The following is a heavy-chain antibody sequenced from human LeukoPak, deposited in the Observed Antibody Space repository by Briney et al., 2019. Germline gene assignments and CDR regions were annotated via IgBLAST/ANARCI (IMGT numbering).Heavy chain of an antibody. V-gene: IGHV3-21*01. CDR1: GFTFSSYN. D-gene: IGHD3-16*01. Sequence: GGSLRLSCAAPGFTFSSYNMNCVREAPGKGLEWVSSISSSSTYIYYADSVEGRYTISRDNAQNSLFLQMNSLRAEDTAVYYCARDGGAYYRNVMRSSVYYGMDVWGQGTTVTVSS. CDR3: ARDGGAYYRNVMRSSVYYGMDV. CDR2: ISSSSTYI. J-gene: IGHJ6*02.